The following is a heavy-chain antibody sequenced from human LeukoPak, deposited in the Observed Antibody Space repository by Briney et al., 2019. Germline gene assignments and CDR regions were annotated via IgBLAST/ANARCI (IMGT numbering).Heavy chain of an antibody. J-gene: IGHJ4*02. Sequence: SETLSFTCTVSGDSISSYYWSWLRQPPGKGLKCLGNLNYSGSTNYNPYLKSRVTIAVDTSKNQFSLRLSSVTAADTAVFYCARGRGYGGYDSPATLDYWGQGTLVTVSS. D-gene: IGHD5-12*01. CDR3: ARGRGYGGYDSPATLDY. CDR2: LNYSGST. CDR1: GDSISSYY. V-gene: IGHV4-59*01.